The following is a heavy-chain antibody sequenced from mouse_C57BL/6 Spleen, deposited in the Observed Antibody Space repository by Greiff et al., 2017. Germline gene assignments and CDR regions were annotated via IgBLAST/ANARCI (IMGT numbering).Heavy chain of an antibody. Sequence: EVQLQESGPGLAKPSPTLSLTCSVTGYSITSDYWNWIRKFPGNKLEYIGYISSSGSTSYHPSLKSRISITRDTSKSQYYLQLNSVTTEDTATYYWARYGGDWYLDVWGTGTTVTVSS. CDR2: ISSSGST. V-gene: IGHV3-8*01. CDR1: GYSITSDY. CDR3: ARYGGDWYLDV. J-gene: IGHJ1*03.